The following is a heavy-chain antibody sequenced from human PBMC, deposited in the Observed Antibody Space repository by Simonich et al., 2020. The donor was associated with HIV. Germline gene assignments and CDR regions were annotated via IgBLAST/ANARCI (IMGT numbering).Heavy chain of an antibody. D-gene: IGHD3-16*01. CDR1: GFTFSSYA. Sequence: QVQLVESGGGVVQPGRSLRLSCAASGFTFSSYAMNWVRQAPGKGLEWVEVISYDGSNKYYADSVKGRFTISRDNSKNTLYLQMNSLRAEDTAVYYCASGGSISSVWADDYWGQGTLVTVSS. CDR3: ASGGSISSVWADDY. J-gene: IGHJ4*02. V-gene: IGHV3-30*07. CDR2: ISYDGSNK.